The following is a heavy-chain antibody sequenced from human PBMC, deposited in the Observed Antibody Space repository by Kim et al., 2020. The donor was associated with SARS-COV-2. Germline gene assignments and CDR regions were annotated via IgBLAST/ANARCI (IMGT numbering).Heavy chain of an antibody. V-gene: IGHV1-3*01. CDR3: ARESYSGYDFGAFDI. Sequence: QKFQGRVTITRDTSASTAYMELSSLRSEDTAVYYRARESYSGYDFGAFDIWGQGTMVTVSS. D-gene: IGHD5-12*01. J-gene: IGHJ3*02.